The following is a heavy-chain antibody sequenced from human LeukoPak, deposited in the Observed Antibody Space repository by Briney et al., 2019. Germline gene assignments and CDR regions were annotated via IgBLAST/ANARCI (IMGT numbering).Heavy chain of an antibody. CDR1: GGSISSGDYY. Sequence: SETLSLTCTVSGGSISSGDYYWSWIRQPPGEGLEWIGYIYYSGSTYYNPSLKSRVTISVDTSKNQFSLKLSSVTAADTAVYYCARDPAGGAYDLWGQGTMVTVSS. J-gene: IGHJ3*01. CDR2: IYYSGST. CDR3: ARDPAGGAYDL. V-gene: IGHV4-30-4*01.